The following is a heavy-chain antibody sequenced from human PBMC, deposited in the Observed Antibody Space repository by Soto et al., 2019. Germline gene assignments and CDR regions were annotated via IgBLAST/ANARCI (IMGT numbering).Heavy chain of an antibody. D-gene: IGHD3-10*01. Sequence: GGSLRLSCAASGFPFSGYWMSWARQAPGKGLEWVANIKEDGSDEYYVDSVKGRFTISRDNANNSVYLHMNSLRSEETAVYFCAKYTSAPRGEYWFGPWGQGTLVTVSS. J-gene: IGHJ5*02. CDR3: AKYTSAPRGEYWFGP. CDR2: IKEDGSDE. CDR1: GFPFSGYW. V-gene: IGHV3-7*03.